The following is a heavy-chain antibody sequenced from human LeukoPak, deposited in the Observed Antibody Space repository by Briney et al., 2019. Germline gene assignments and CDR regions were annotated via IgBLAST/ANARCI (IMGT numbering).Heavy chain of an antibody. CDR1: GGSFSGYY. CDR2: INHSGST. V-gene: IGHV4-34*01. D-gene: IGHD2-2*01. Sequence: KTSETLSLTCAVYGGSFSGYYWSWIRQPPGKGLEWIGEINHSGSTNYNPSLKSRVTTSVDTSKNQFSLKLSSVTAADTAVYYCATLGYCSSTSCYATDYWGQGTLVTASS. J-gene: IGHJ4*02. CDR3: ATLGYCSSTSCYATDY.